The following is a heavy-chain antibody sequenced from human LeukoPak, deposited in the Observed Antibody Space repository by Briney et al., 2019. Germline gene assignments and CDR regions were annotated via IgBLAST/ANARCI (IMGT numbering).Heavy chain of an antibody. CDR2: IYYSGNT. CDR1: RGYISSGDYY. CDR3: VRERGSPANWNSLQCDP. J-gene: IGHJ5*02. Sequence: SETLSLTCTVSRGYISSGDYYWSWIRQPPGKGREWIGYIYYSGNTNYRPSLKRRATIPVATSKNQFYLRLRSVTAADTDVYFCVRERGSPANWNSLQCDPWGQGTLVSVSS. V-gene: IGHV4-30-4*08. D-gene: IGHD1-1*01.